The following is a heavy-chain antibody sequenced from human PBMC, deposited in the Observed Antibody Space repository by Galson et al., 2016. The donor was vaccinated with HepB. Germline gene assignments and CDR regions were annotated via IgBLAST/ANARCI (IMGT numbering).Heavy chain of an antibody. V-gene: IGHV3-23*01. J-gene: IGHJ6*04. D-gene: IGHD1-26*01. CDR2: ISRSGDST. CDR1: GFTFNNYG. CDR3: VQGSTAPAV. Sequence: SLRLSCAASGFTFNNYGMTWVRQAPGKGLEVVSSISRSGDSTDYADSAKGRFTISRDNSKNTLSLQMNSLRAEDTAVYYCVQGSTAPAVWGKGTTVTVSS.